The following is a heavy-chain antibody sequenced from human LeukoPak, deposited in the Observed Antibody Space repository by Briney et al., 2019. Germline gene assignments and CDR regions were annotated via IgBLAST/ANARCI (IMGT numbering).Heavy chain of an antibody. CDR2: ISSSDSTI. J-gene: IGHJ3*02. CDR3: SEARFGEENEGPAFDI. CDR1: GFTFSDYY. V-gene: IGHV3-11*01. D-gene: IGHD3-10*01. Sequence: GGSLRLSCAASGFTFSDYYMSWIRQAPGKGLEWVSYISSSDSTIYYADSVKGRFTISRDNAKNSLYLQMNSLRAEDTAVYYCSEARFGEENEGPAFDIWGQGTMVTVSS.